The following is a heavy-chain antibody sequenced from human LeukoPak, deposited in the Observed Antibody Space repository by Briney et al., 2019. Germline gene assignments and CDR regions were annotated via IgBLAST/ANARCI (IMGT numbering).Heavy chain of an antibody. D-gene: IGHD1-26*01. CDR1: GFTFSRYW. J-gene: IGHJ3*02. V-gene: IGHV3-74*01. CDR3: ARGGSPPEALGDAFDI. Sequence: PGGSLRLSCAASGFTFSRYWMHWVRQAPGKGLVRVSRINSDGSSTINADSVKGRFTISRDNAKNTLYLQMNSLRVEDTAVYFCARGGSPPEALGDAFDIWGQGTMVIVSS. CDR2: INSDGSST.